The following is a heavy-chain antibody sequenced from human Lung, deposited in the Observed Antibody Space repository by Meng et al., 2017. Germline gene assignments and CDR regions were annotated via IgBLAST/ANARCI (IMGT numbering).Heavy chain of an antibody. Sequence: HVQTVKSVAEVKKPGASVKVSCKPPGYNFPDYNIHWVRRAPEQGLEWMGRINPKSGDTHYAQKFQARVTMTGDTSISTAYMELSGLRSDDTAMYYCARDEDISAAGKLFGDYWGQGTLVTVSS. CDR1: GYNFPDYN. J-gene: IGHJ4*02. D-gene: IGHD6-25*01. V-gene: IGHV1-2*06. CDR2: INPKSGDT. CDR3: ARDEDISAAGKLFGDY.